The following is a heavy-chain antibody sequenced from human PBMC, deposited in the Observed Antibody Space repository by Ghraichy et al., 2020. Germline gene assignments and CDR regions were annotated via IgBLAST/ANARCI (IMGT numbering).Heavy chain of an antibody. CDR1: GFTFSSYG. CDR2: IWYDGSNK. D-gene: IGHD3-22*01. J-gene: IGHJ4*02. V-gene: IGHV3-33*01. CDR3: ARDFLDYYYDSSGTENELDY. Sequence: GGSLRLSCAASGFTFSSYGMYWVRQAPGKGLEWVAVIWYDGSNKYYADSVKGRFTISRDNSKNTLYLQMNSLRAEDTAVYYCARDFLDYYYDSSGTENELDYWGQGTLVTVSS.